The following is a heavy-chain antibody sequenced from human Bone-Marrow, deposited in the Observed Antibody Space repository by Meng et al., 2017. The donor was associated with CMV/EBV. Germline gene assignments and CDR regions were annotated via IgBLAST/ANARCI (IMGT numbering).Heavy chain of an antibody. CDR1: GFTFSSYA. CDR2: ISYDGSNK. D-gene: IGHD4-23*01. J-gene: IGHJ4*02. CDR3: AIEFGGNSGPGG. Sequence: GESLKISCAASGFTFSSYAMHWVRQAPGKGLEWVAVISYDGSNKYYADSVKGRFTISRDNSKNTLYLQMNSLRGEDTAGYYCAIEFGGNSGPGGWGQGTLVTVSS. V-gene: IGHV3-30*04.